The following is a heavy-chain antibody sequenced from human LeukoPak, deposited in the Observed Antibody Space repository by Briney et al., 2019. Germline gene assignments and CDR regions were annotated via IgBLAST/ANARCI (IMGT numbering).Heavy chain of an antibody. Sequence: KPGGSLRLSCAASGFTFSNAWMSWVRQAPGKGLEWVGRIKSKTDGGTTDYAAPVKGRFTISRDDSKNTLYLQMNSLKTEDTAVYYCTTTRGENSGWYAFDIWGQGTMVSVSS. J-gene: IGHJ3*02. D-gene: IGHD6-19*01. V-gene: IGHV3-15*01. CDR2: IKSKTDGGTT. CDR3: TTTRGENSGWYAFDI. CDR1: GFTFSNAW.